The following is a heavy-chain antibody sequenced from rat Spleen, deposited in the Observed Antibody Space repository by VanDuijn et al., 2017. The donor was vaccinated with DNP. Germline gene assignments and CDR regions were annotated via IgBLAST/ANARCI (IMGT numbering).Heavy chain of an antibody. CDR2: IWTGGST. J-gene: IGHJ2*01. Sequence: QVQLKESGPGLVQPSQTLSLTCTVSGFSLTSYNVHWVRQPTGKGLEWMGVIWTGGSTDYNSALKSRLSISRDTSKSQVFLKMNSLQKEDIATYYCARERGYYSGEGYFDYWGQGVMVTVSS. CDR1: GFSLTSYN. V-gene: IGHV2-30*01. D-gene: IGHD1-1*01. CDR3: ARERGYYSGEGYFDY.